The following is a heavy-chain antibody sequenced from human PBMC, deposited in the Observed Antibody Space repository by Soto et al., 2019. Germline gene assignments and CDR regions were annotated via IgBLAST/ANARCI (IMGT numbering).Heavy chain of an antibody. V-gene: IGHV3-33*01. CDR2: IWYDGSKT. D-gene: IGHD3-3*01. CDR3: ARDRSDGDYFYYGIDV. Sequence: GGSLRLSCAASGMTFNRNGMHWVRQAPGKGLEWVAVIWYDGSKTAYSDSVKGRFTISRDNAKNTLYLQMNSVRDEDTAIYYCARDRSDGDYFYYGIDVWGQGTTVTVYS. J-gene: IGHJ6*02. CDR1: GMTFNRNG.